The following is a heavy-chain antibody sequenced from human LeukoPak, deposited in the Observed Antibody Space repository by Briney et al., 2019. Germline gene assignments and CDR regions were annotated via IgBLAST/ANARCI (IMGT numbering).Heavy chain of an antibody. CDR2: ISNSGGTT. CDR1: GFTFSSYA. V-gene: IGHV3-23*01. CDR3: AKATGYLL. D-gene: IGHD1-14*01. J-gene: IGHJ4*02. Sequence: GGSLRLSCAASGFTFSSYAMSWVRQAPGKGLEWVSAISNSGGTTYYADSVKGRFTISRDDSENTLYLQMNSLRAEDTAVYYCAKATGYLLWGQGTLVTVSS.